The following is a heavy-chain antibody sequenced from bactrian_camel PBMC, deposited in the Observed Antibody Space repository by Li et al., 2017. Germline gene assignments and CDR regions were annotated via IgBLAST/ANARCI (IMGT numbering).Heavy chain of an antibody. CDR1: GKTNVLNC. J-gene: IGHJ4*01. CDR3: RQTYGSCMTSMLSGDRGIPT. CDR2: IDRDGIT. V-gene: IGHV3S53*01. D-gene: IGHD6*01. Sequence: QLVEFGGGLVQAGGSLNLSCAATGKTNVLNCMGWFRQAPGKQREGVAGIDRDGITTYADSVKGRFTISQDNAKNTLYLQMNSLNRRTPPCTTVRQTYGSCMTSMLSGDRGIPTGARGPRSPSP.